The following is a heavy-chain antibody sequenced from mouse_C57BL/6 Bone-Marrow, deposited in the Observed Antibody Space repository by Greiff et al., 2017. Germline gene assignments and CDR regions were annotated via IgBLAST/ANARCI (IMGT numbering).Heavy chain of an antibody. D-gene: IGHD1-1*01. J-gene: IGHJ4*01. Sequence: QVQLQQSGAELAKPGASVKLSCKASGYTFTSYWMHWVKQRPGQGLEWIGYNNPSSGYTKYNQKFKDEATLTADKSSSTAYMQLRSLTYEDSAVYYCARGPRYLLMDYWGQGTSVTVSS. CDR3: ARGPRYLLMDY. V-gene: IGHV1-7*01. CDR1: GYTFTSYW. CDR2: NNPSSGYT.